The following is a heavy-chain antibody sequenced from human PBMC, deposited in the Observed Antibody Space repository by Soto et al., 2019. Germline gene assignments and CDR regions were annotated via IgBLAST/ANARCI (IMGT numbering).Heavy chain of an antibody. Sequence: GSLRLSCAASGFMFSAYTMNWVRQAPGKGLEWVSAIRGFSPYTFFTDSVKGRFTISRDNAKTSLYLQMDSLRPEDTAIYYCAREGVTNYTDYYFDLWGHGALVTVSS. CDR2: IRGFSPYT. J-gene: IGHJ4*01. CDR1: GFMFSAYT. D-gene: IGHD4-4*01. V-gene: IGHV3-21*01. CDR3: AREGVTNYTDYYFDL.